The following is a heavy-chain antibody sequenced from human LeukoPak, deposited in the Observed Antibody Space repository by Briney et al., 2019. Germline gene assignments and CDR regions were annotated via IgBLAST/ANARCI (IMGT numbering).Heavy chain of an antibody. CDR3: ARERILAYDSSGYYYGWFDP. Sequence: SETLSLTCAVYGGSFSGYYWSWIRQPPGKGLEWIGEINHSGSTNYNPSLKSRVTISVDTSKNQFSLKLSSVTAADTAVYYCARERILAYDSSGYYYGWFDPWGQGTLVTVSS. J-gene: IGHJ5*02. V-gene: IGHV4-34*01. D-gene: IGHD3-22*01. CDR1: GGSFSGYY. CDR2: INHSGST.